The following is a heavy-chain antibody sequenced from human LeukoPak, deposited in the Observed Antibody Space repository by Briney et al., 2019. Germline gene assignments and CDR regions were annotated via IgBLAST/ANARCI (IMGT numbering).Heavy chain of an antibody. V-gene: IGHV4-34*01. CDR2: VSHGGIT. CDR3: GIFMDVVPGSMS. CDR1: DGSLINYY. Sequence: SETLSLTCGVYDGSLINYYCHWIRQAPGKGLEGIGEVSHGGITKHNPSLKSRVTMSQDTSKRQFSLKMNSMTAADTGVYYCGIFMDVVPGSMSWGLGTLVTVSS. J-gene: IGHJ4*02. D-gene: IGHD2-2*01.